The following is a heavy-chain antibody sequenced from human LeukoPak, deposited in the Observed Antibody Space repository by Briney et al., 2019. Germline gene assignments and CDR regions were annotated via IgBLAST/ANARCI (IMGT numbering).Heavy chain of an antibody. J-gene: IGHJ5*02. CDR2: INHSGST. Sequence: SETLSLTCAVYGGSFSGYYWSWIRQPPGEGLEWIGEINHSGSTNYNPSLKSRVTISVDTSKNQFSLKLSSVTAADTAVYYCARTARGITIFGVVIYNWFDPWGQGTLVTVSS. V-gene: IGHV4-34*01. D-gene: IGHD3-3*01. CDR1: GGSFSGYY. CDR3: ARTARGITIFGVVIYNWFDP.